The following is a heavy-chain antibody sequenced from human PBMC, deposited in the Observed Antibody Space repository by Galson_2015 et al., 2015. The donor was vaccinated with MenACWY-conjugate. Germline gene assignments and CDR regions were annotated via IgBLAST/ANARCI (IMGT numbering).Heavy chain of an antibody. CDR3: AKEGNIVVVPAAVYFDY. D-gene: IGHD2-2*01. Sequence: SLRLSCATSGFTFSSYGMHWVRQAPGKGLEWVAVISYDGSNKYYADSVKGRITISRDNSKNTLYLQMNSLRAEDTAVYYCAKEGNIVVVPAAVYFDYWGQGTLVTVSS. CDR2: ISYDGSNK. J-gene: IGHJ4*02. CDR1: GFTFSSYG. V-gene: IGHV3-30*18.